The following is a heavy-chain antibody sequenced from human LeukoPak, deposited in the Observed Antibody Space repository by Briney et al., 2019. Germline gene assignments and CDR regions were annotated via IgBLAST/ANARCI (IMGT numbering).Heavy chain of an antibody. CDR3: ARASSSSMGYYYGMDV. J-gene: IGHJ6*02. D-gene: IGHD6-13*01. CDR1: RGTFSSYA. V-gene: IGHV1-69*04. CDR2: IIPILGIA. Sequence: TVKVSRKASRGTFSSYANSWVRQAPGQGLEWMGRIIPILGIANYAQKFQGRVTITADKSTSTAYMELSSLRSEDTAVYYCARASSSSMGYYYGMDVWGQGTTVTVSS.